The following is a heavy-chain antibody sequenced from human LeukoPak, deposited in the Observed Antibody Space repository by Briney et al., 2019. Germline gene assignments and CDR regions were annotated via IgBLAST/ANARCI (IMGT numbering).Heavy chain of an antibody. Sequence: GGSLRLSCAASGFTFSSFEMNWVRQAPGKGLEWVSYISSSGSTIYYADSVKGRFTISRDNAKNSLYLQMSSLRAEDTAVYYCARGPRIAAAGTGYWGQGTLVTVSS. CDR1: GFTFSSFE. CDR3: ARGPRIAAAGTGY. V-gene: IGHV3-48*03. J-gene: IGHJ4*02. D-gene: IGHD6-13*01. CDR2: ISSSGSTI.